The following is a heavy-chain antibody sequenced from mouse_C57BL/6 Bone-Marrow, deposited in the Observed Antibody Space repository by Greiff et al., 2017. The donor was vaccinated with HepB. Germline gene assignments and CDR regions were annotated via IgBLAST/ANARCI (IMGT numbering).Heavy chain of an antibody. CDR1: GFTFSNYW. V-gene: IGHV6-3*01. CDR3: TGKGLYYYPYYFDY. J-gene: IGHJ2*01. CDR2: ISLKSDNYAT. D-gene: IGHD1-1*01. Sequence: EVKVVESGGGLVQPGGSMKLSCVASGFTFSNYWMNWVRQSPEKGLEWVAQISLKSDNYATHYAESVKGRFTISRDDSKSSVYLQMNNLRAEDTGIYYCTGKGLYYYPYYFDYWGQGTTLTVSS.